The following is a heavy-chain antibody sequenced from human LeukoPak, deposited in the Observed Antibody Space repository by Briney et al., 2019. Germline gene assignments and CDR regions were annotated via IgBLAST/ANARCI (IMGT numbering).Heavy chain of an antibody. V-gene: IGHV1-8*01. Sequence: GASVKVPCKASGYTFTSYDINWVRQATGQGLEWMGWMNPNSGNTGYAQKFQGRVTITRDTSASTAYMELSSLRSEDTAVYYCARDPPDILTGYGMDVWGQGTTVTVSS. CDR1: GYTFTSYD. CDR2: MNPNSGNT. J-gene: IGHJ6*02. CDR3: ARDPPDILTGYGMDV. D-gene: IGHD3-9*01.